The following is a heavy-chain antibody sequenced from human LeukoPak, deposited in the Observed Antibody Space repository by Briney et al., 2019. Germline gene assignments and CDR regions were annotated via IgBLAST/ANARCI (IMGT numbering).Heavy chain of an antibody. CDR2: ISGSGGST. J-gene: IGHJ4*02. CDR1: GSTFSSYA. CDR3: AKEVPYYDFWSGYYTYYFDY. D-gene: IGHD3-3*01. Sequence: PGGSLRLSCAASGSTFSSYAMSWVRQAPGKGLEWVSAISGSGGSTYYADSVKGRFTISRDNSKNTLYLQMNSLRAEDTAVYYCAKEVPYYDFWSGYYTYYFDYWGQGTLVTVSS. V-gene: IGHV3-23*01.